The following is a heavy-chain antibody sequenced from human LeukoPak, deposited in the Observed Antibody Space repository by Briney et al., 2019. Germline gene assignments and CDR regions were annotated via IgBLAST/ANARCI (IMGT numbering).Heavy chain of an antibody. D-gene: IGHD2-2*01. V-gene: IGHV3-21*01. CDR2: ISSSSSYI. J-gene: IGHJ4*02. CDR3: ARDGDIVVVPADLDY. Sequence: PGGSLRLSCAASGFTFSTYSMNWVRQAPEKGLEWVSSISSSSSYIYYADSVKGRFTISRDNAKNSVYLQMSSLRAEDTAVYYCARDGDIVVVPADLDYWGQGTLVTVSS. CDR1: GFTFSTYS.